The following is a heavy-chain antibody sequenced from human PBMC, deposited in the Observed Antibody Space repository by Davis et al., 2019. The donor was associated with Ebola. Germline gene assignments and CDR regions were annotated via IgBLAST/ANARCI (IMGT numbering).Heavy chain of an antibody. D-gene: IGHD6-19*01. CDR1: GYTFTSYY. J-gene: IGHJ5*02. V-gene: IGHV1-46*01. Sequence: ASVKVSCKASGYTFTSYYMHWVRQAPGQGLEWMGIINPSGGSTSYAQKFQGRVTMTRDTSTSTVYMELSSLRSEDTAVYYCARYSSGWYRGRGWFDPWGQGTLVTVSS. CDR2: INPSGGST. CDR3: ARYSSGWYRGRGWFDP.